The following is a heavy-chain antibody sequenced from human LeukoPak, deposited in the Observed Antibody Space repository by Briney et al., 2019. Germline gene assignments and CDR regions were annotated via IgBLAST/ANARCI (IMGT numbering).Heavy chain of an antibody. Sequence: GGSLRLSCAASGFTFSSYAVHWVRQAPGKGLEWVAVIGHDGSTKHYADSVKGRLTISSDNSKNTLYLQMTSLRAEDTAVYYCAKDLAPSPYYYDSSGYYGADFWGQGTLVIVSS. D-gene: IGHD3-22*01. V-gene: IGHV3-33*06. CDR3: AKDLAPSPYYYDSSGYYGADF. CDR1: GFTFSSYA. CDR2: IGHDGSTK. J-gene: IGHJ4*02.